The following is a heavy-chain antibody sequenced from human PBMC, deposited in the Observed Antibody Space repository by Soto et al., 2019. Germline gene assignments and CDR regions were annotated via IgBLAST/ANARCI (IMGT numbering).Heavy chain of an antibody. Sequence: QVQLQESGPGLVKPSQTLSLTCTVSGGSISSGGYYWSWIRQHPGKGLEWIGYIYYSGSTYYNPSLKSRVTISVDTSKNQFSLKLSSVTAAATAVYYCAREGILWFGGHNWFDPWGQGTLVTVSA. CDR1: GGSISSGGYY. CDR3: AREGILWFGGHNWFDP. CDR2: IYYSGST. D-gene: IGHD3-10*01. V-gene: IGHV4-31*03. J-gene: IGHJ5*02.